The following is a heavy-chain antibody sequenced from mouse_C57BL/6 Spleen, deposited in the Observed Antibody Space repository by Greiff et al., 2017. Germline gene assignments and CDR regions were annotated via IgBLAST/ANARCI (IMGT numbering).Heavy chain of an antibody. CDR1: GYTFTSYG. CDR3: APWGGYVWYFDV. Sequence: VQLQESGAELARPGASVKLSCKASGYTFTSYGISWVKQRTGQGLEWIGEIYPRSGTTYYNEKFKGKATLTADKSSSTAYMELRSLTSEDSAVYFCAPWGGYVWYFDVWGTGTTVTVSS. V-gene: IGHV1-81*01. CDR2: IYPRSGTT. J-gene: IGHJ1*03. D-gene: IGHD2-2*01.